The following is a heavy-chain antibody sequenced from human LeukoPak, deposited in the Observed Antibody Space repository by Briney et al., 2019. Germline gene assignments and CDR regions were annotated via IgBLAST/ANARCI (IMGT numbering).Heavy chain of an antibody. CDR1: GFTFSGST. D-gene: IGHD2-15*01. Sequence: QPGGSLRLSCAASGFTFSGSTMHWVRQAPGKGLEWVAVISYDGSNKYYADSVKGRFTISRDNSKNTLYLQMNSLRAEDTAVYYCAKVLNPAGQGYCSGGSCYPPDYWGQGTLVTVSS. V-gene: IGHV3-30*04. CDR2: ISYDGSNK. CDR3: AKVLNPAGQGYCSGGSCYPPDY. J-gene: IGHJ4*02.